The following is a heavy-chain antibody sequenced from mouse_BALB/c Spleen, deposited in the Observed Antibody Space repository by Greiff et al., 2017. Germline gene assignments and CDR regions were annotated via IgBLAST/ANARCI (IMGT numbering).Heavy chain of an antibody. CDR1: GYSITSGYY. CDR2: ISYDGSN. CDR3: ARRDYGNYPFAY. D-gene: IGHD2-1*01. V-gene: IGHV3-6*02. Sequence: DVQLQESGPGLVKPSQSLSLTCSVTGYSITSGYYWNWIRQFPGNKLEWMGYISYDGSNNYNPSLKNRISITRDTSKNQFFLKLNSVTTEDTATYYCARRDYGNYPFAYWGQGTLVTVSA. J-gene: IGHJ3*01.